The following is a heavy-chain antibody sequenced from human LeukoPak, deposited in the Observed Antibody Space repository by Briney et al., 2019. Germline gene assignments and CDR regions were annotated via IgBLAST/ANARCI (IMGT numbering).Heavy chain of an antibody. CDR2: INPYSGDT. D-gene: IGHD3-22*01. CDR1: GYNFIGYY. J-gene: IGHJ5*02. CDR3: FSDDSSGNFGT. Sequence: ASVKVSCKASGYNFIGYYIHWLRQAPGQGLEWMGWINPYSGDTNYARKFQGRVTMTRDTSITTAYMEPTGLTSDDTSVYFCFSDDSSGNFGTWGQGTLVTVSS. V-gene: IGHV1-2*02.